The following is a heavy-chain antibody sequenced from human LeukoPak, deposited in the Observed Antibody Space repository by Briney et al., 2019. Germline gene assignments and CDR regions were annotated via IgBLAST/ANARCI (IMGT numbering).Heavy chain of an antibody. CDR1: GFTFSSYA. CDR3: AKEGTTTVTTCFDY. V-gene: IGHV3-23*01. J-gene: IGHJ4*02. D-gene: IGHD4-17*01. Sequence: GGSLRLSCAASGFTFSSYAMTWVRRAPGEGLEWVSAISPSGENTYYADSVKGRITISRDNSENTVYLQMNSLRVEDTAVYYCAKEGTTTVTTCFDYWGQGTLVTVSS. CDR2: ISPSGENT.